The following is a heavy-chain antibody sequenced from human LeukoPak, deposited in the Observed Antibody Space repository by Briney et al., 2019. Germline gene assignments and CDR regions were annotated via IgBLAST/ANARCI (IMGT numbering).Heavy chain of an antibody. Sequence: PSETLSLTCTVSGGSISSYYWSWIRQPPGKGLEWIGYIYYSGSTNYNPSLKSRVTISVDTSKNQFSLKLSSVTAADTAVYYCARDDLGVPAASVWGQGTLVTVSS. CDR1: GGSISSYY. V-gene: IGHV4-59*01. D-gene: IGHD2-2*01. CDR2: IYYSGST. J-gene: IGHJ4*02. CDR3: ARDDLGVPAASV.